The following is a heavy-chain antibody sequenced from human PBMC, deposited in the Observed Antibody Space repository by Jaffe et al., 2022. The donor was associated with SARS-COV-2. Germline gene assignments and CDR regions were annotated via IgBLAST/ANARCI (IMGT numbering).Heavy chain of an antibody. Sequence: QVQLQESGPGLVKPSQTLSLTCTVSGGSISSGSYYWSWIRQPAGKGLEWIGRIYTSGSTNYNPSLKSRVTISVDTSKNQFSLKLSSVTAADTAVYYCARANIAAAASFDYWGQGTLVTVSS. CDR3: ARANIAAAASFDY. CDR1: GGSISSGSYY. V-gene: IGHV4-61*02. D-gene: IGHD6-13*01. CDR2: IYTSGST. J-gene: IGHJ4*02.